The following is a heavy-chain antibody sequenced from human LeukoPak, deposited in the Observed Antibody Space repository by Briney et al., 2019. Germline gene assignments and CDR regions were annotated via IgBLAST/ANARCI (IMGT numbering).Heavy chain of an antibody. V-gene: IGHV3-30*18. J-gene: IGHJ4*02. CDR1: GFTFSSYG. CDR3: AKPPVLSSSWYYFDY. Sequence: PGGSLRLSCAASGFTFSSYGMHWVRQAPGKGLEWVAVISYDGSNKYYADSVKGRFTISRDNSKNTLYLQMNSLRAEDTAVYYCAKPPVLSSSWYYFDYWGQGTLVTVSS. CDR2: ISYDGSNK. D-gene: IGHD6-13*01.